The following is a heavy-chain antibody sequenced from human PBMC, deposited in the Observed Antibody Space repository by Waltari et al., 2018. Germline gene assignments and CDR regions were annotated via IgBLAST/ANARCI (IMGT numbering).Heavy chain of an antibody. J-gene: IGHJ3*02. CDR3: VREGHDYYNEGDAFDI. CDR1: GFSISSYW. CDR2: ITTDVTST. V-gene: IGHV3-74*01. Sequence: EVQLVESGGGLVRSGGSLSLSCAAAGFSISSYWMHWVRQAPGKGLVWVSHITTDVTSTNYADSVKGRFTISRDSAKNTLYLQMNSLRAEDTALYYCVREGHDYYNEGDAFDIWGHGTMVTVSS. D-gene: IGHD2-21*02.